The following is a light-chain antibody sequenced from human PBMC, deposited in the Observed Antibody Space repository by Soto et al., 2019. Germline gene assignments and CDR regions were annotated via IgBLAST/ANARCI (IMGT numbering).Light chain of an antibody. CDR1: SSDVGGYNY. CDR3: SSYTSSSTRV. Sequence: QSALTQPRSVSGSPGQSVTISCTGTSSDVGGYNYVSWYQQHPGKAPKLMIYDVSNRPSGISYRFSGSKSGNTASLTISGLQAEDEADYYCSSYTSSSTRVFGTGTKVTVL. V-gene: IGLV2-14*01. J-gene: IGLJ1*01. CDR2: DVS.